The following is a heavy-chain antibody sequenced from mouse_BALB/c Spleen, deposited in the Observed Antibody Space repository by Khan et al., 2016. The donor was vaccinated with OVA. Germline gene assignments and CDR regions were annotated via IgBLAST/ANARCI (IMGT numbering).Heavy chain of an antibody. CDR3: AKAVWSYYYTFDY. CDR2: IWGGGST. V-gene: IGHV2-6-5*01. J-gene: IGHJ4*01. CDR1: GFSLSDYG. Sequence: QVQLKESGPGLVAPSQNLSITCTVSGFSLSDYGVSWIRQPPGKGLEWLGVIWGGGSTYYNSALKSRLSISKDNSKSQVFLKMSSLQSDDTAMFYCAKAVWSYYYTFDYWGQGTSVTVSS.